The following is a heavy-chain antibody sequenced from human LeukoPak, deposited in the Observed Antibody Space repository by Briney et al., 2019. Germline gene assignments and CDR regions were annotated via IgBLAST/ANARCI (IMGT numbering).Heavy chain of an antibody. CDR3: ARELTSSGPDF. V-gene: IGHV3-21*01. Sequence: GGSLRLSCLVSGXTFSGYSVNWVRQAPGKGLDWVSSISNSISSVYYADSVKGRFTISRDNAKNSLYLQMNSLRAEDTAVYYCARELTSSGPDFWGPGTLVTVSS. CDR1: GXTFSGYS. CDR2: ISNSISSV. J-gene: IGHJ4*02. D-gene: IGHD5-12*01.